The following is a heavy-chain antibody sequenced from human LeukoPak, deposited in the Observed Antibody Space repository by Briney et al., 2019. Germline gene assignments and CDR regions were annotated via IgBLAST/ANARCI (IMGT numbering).Heavy chain of an antibody. V-gene: IGHV4-38-2*01. CDR3: ARVGLMTIDP. CDR1: GYPIRSGFY. CDR2: IYHSGST. D-gene: IGHD3-9*01. Sequence: PSETLSLTCVVSGYPIRSGFYWGWIRQPPGKGLEWVGSIYHSGSTFYNPSLKSRVTISVDTSKNQFSLSLRSVTAADTAVYYCARVGLMTIDPWGQGTLVTVSS. J-gene: IGHJ5*02.